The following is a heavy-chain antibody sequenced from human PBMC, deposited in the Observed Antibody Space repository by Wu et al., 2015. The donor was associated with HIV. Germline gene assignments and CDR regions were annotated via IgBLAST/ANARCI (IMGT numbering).Heavy chain of an antibody. CDR1: GYSISSGYY. D-gene: IGHD3-16*01. V-gene: IGHV4-38-2*01. CDR2: IYHSGST. CDR3: ARHESVLGEPPRTFDY. J-gene: IGHJ4*02. Sequence: QVQLQESGPGLVKPSETLSLTCAVSGYSISSGYYWGWIRQPPGKGLEWIGSIYHSGSTYYNPSLKSRVTISVDTSKNQFSLKLSSVTAADTAVYYCARHESVLGEPPRTFDYWGQGTLVTVSS.